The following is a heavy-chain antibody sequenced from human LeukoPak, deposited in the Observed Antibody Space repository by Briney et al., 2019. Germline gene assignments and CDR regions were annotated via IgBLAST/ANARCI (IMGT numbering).Heavy chain of an antibody. V-gene: IGHV4-38-2*02. CDR1: GYSLSSGYY. J-gene: IGHJ6*03. CDR2: VDHSGGT. CDR3: ARTPKTVKNYYYMDV. D-gene: IGHD4-17*01. Sequence: SETLSLTCTVSGYSLSSGYYWGWIRPPPGKGLEWIGSVDHSGGTYYNPSLRSRVSISVDTSKNQFSLKVSSVTAADTAVYYCARTPKTVKNYYYMDVWGKGTTVTISS.